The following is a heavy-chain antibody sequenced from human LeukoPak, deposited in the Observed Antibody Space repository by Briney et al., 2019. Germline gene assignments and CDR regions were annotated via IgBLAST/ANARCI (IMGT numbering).Heavy chain of an antibody. D-gene: IGHD3-22*01. CDR2: INSNGGTT. Sequence: PGGSLRLSCAASGFTFSSYAMHWVRQAPGKGLEYVSAINSNGGTTYYSDSVKGRFTISRDNSKNTLYLQMSSLRAEDTAVYYCVKMGTYYYDSSGSNYWGQGTLVTVSS. CDR1: GFTFSSYA. V-gene: IGHV3-64D*09. CDR3: VKMGTYYYDSSGSNY. J-gene: IGHJ4*02.